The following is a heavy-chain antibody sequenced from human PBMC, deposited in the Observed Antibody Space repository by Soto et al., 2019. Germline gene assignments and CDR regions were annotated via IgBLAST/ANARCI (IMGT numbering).Heavy chain of an antibody. J-gene: IGHJ6*02. CDR3: AKDPPWTVGPLAMDV. CDR2: FSGSGGNI. Sequence: GVLRLSCVASGFTFSTHAMSWVRQAPGKGLEWVSTFSGSGGNIYYAESVKGRLTISRDDSKNTLYLHMNSLRVEDTAVYYCAKDPPWTVGPLAMDVWGQGTTVTVSS. D-gene: IGHD3-3*01. V-gene: IGHV3-23*01. CDR1: GFTFSTHA.